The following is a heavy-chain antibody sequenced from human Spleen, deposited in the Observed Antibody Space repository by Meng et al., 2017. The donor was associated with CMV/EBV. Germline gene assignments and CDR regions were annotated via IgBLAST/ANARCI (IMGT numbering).Heavy chain of an antibody. CDR2: IGTAGDT. V-gene: IGHV3-13*01. CDR3: ARPPHNALSYCGGDCYGSP. CDR1: GFTFSSYD. Sequence: GESLKISCAASGFTFSSYDMHWVRQATGKGLEWVSAIGTAGDTYYPGSVKGRFTISRENAKNSLYLQMNSLRAGDTAVYYCARPPHNALSYCGGDCYGSPWGQGTLVTVSS. J-gene: IGHJ5*02. D-gene: IGHD2-21*01.